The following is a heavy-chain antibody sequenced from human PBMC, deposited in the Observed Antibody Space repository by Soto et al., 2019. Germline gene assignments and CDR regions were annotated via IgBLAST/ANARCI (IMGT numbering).Heavy chain of an antibody. V-gene: IGHV4-39*01. CDR1: GGSISSSSYY. CDR3: ARHRVTTNGNWFDP. Sequence: PSETLSLTCTVSGGSISSSSYYWGWIRQPPGKGLEWIGSIYYSGSTYYNPSLKGRVTISVDTSKNQFSLKLSSVTAADTAVYFCARHRVTTNGNWFDPWGQGTLVTVSS. D-gene: IGHD4-17*01. J-gene: IGHJ5*02. CDR2: IYYSGST.